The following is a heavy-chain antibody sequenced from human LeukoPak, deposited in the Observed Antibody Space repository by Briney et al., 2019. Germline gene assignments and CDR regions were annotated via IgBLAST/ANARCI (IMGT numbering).Heavy chain of an antibody. CDR2: IIPILGIA. V-gene: IGHV1-69*04. J-gene: IGHJ6*02. D-gene: IGHD2-21*01. CDR1: GGTFSSYA. CDR3: ASRVAVTLNGMDV. Sequence: ASVKVSRKASGGTFSSYAISWVRQAPGQGLEWMGRIIPILGIANYAQKFQGRVTITADKSTSTAYMELSSLRSEDTAVYYCASRVAVTLNGMDVWGQGTTVTVSS.